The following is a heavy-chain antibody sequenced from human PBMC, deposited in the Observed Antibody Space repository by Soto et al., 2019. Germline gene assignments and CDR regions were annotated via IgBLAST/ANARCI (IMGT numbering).Heavy chain of an antibody. CDR2: ISSSSSTI. Sequence: PGGSLRLSCAASGFTFSSYSMNWVRQAPGKGLEWVSYISSSSSTIYYADSVKGRFTISRDNAKNSLYLQMNSLRAEDTAVYYCARAPEHQFDASIAAAGTDYWGQGTLVTVSS. CDR1: GFTFSSYS. D-gene: IGHD6-13*01. J-gene: IGHJ4*02. CDR3: ARAPEHQFDASIAAAGTDY. V-gene: IGHV3-48*01.